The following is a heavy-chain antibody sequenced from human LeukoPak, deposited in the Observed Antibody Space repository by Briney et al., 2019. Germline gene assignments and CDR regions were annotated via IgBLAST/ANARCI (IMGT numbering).Heavy chain of an antibody. J-gene: IGHJ5*02. CDR3: AKWTPDYYGSGNEGLGFDP. Sequence: TGGSLRLSCAASGFTFSSYGMHWVRQAPGKGLEWVAFIRYDGSNKYYADSVKGRFTISRDNSKNTLYLQMNSLRAEDTAVYYCAKWTPDYYGSGNEGLGFDPWGQGTLATVSS. V-gene: IGHV3-30*02. CDR2: IRYDGSNK. CDR1: GFTFSSYG. D-gene: IGHD3-10*01.